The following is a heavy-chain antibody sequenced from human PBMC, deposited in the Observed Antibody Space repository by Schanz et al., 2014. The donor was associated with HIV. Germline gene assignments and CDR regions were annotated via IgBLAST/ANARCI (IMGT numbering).Heavy chain of an antibody. Sequence: VQLVESGGGVVQPGRSLRLSCAASRFTFSTYGMHWVRQAPGKGLEWVSTISWNSGSIGYADSVKGRFTISRDNAKNSLHLHINSLRVEDTALYYCAKGPYGGNSYYFEYWGQGTLVTVSS. CDR1: RFTFSTYG. J-gene: IGHJ4*02. CDR2: ISWNSGSI. D-gene: IGHD2-21*02. V-gene: IGHV3-9*01. CDR3: AKGPYGGNSYYFEY.